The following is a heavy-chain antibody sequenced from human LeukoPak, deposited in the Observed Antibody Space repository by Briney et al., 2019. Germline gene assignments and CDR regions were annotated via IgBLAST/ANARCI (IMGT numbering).Heavy chain of an antibody. J-gene: IGHJ4*02. CDR2: ISSYNGNT. V-gene: IGHV1-18*04. CDR3: ARDQGYTSSPYYFDY. D-gene: IGHD6-13*01. CDR1: GYMFTSYG. Sequence: ASVTVSCKASGYMFTSYGISWVRQAPGQGLELMGWISSYNGNTDYAQNLQGRVTMTTDTSTSTAYMELRSLRSDDTAVYYCARDQGYTSSPYYFDYWGQGSLVTVSS.